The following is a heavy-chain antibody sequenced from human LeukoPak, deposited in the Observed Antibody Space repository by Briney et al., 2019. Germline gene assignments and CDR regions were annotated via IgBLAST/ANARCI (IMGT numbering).Heavy chain of an antibody. J-gene: IGHJ3*02. CDR1: GGSISSYY. Sequence: SETLSLTCTVSGGSISSYYWGWIRQPPGKGLEWIGSIYYSGSTYYNPSLKSRVTISVDTSKNQFSLKLSSVTAADTAVYYCARPTQQLRLDIWGQGTMVTVSS. D-gene: IGHD6-13*01. V-gene: IGHV4-39*07. CDR2: IYYSGST. CDR3: ARPTQQLRLDI.